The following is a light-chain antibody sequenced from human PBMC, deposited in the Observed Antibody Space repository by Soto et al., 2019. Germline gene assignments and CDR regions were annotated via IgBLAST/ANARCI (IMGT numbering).Light chain of an antibody. J-gene: IGLJ1*01. Sequence: QSVLTQPPSASGTRGQRVTISCSGSSSNIGSNYVSWFQHLPGTAPKVLIYRSHQRPSGVPDRFSGSKSGTSASLAISGLRSEDEADYYCASWDDSLRGYVFGTGTKVTVL. CDR3: ASWDDSLRGYV. CDR2: RSH. V-gene: IGLV1-47*01. CDR1: SSNIGSNY.